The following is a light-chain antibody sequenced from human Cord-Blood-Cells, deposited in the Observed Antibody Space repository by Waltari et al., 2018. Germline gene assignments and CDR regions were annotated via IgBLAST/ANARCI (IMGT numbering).Light chain of an antibody. CDR1: QSVSSY. CDR2: DAA. V-gene: IGKV3-11*01. Sequence: EIVLTESLATLSLSPGERATLSCRASQSVSSYLAWYQQKPGQAPRPLIYDAANRAPGIPARFSGSGSGTDFTLTISSLEPQDFAVYYCQQRSNWPPYTFGQGTKLEIK. J-gene: IGKJ2*01. CDR3: QQRSNWPPYT.